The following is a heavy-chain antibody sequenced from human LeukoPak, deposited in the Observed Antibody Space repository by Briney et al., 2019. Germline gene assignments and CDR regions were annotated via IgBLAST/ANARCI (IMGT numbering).Heavy chain of an antibody. J-gene: IGHJ5*02. CDR2: IYYTGDT. CDR1: GGSIITNDCY. D-gene: IGHD6-19*01. V-gene: IGHV4-39*01. CDR3: ATHGPAVAGGFDP. Sequence: PSETLSLTCTVSGGSIITNDCYWAWIRQPPGKGLEWIGTIYYTGDTYYNPSLKSRVTISVDTSKNQFSLKWNSVTAADTAVYYCATHGPAVAGGFDPWGRGALVTVSS.